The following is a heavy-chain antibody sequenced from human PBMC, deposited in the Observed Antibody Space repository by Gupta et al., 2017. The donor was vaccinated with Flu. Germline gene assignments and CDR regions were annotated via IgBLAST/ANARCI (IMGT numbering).Heavy chain of an antibody. CDR2: INAGNGIA. D-gene: IGHD3-22*01. J-gene: IGHJ3*02. CDR3: ARPADSSGYDAFDI. V-gene: IGHV1-3*01. CDR1: GYTFTTHT. Sequence: QVQLVQSGTEVTKPGTSGKVSCKASGYTFTTHTLHWVRQVPGQRLEWMGWINAGNGIAKYSQPLTGRVTITRDTSPSTVYMEVTNLKSEDTAVYYCARPADSSGYDAFDIWGRGTMVTVSS.